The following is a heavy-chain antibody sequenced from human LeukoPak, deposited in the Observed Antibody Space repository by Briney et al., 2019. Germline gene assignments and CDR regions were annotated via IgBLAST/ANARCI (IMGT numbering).Heavy chain of an antibody. CDR3: AREGTSSGWPLDY. Sequence: SETLSLTCTVTGGSISSGDYYWSWIRQPPGKGLEWIGYIYYSGSTYYNPSLKSRVIISVDTPKNQFSLKLNSVTAADTAVYYCAREGTSSGWPLDYWGQGTLVTVSS. D-gene: IGHD6-19*01. CDR1: GGSISSGDYY. J-gene: IGHJ4*02. CDR2: IYYSGST. V-gene: IGHV4-30-4*01.